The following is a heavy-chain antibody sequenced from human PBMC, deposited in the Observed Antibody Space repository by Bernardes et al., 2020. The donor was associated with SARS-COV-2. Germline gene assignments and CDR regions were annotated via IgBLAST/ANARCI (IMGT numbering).Heavy chain of an antibody. J-gene: IGHJ4*02. CDR2: ILYDGSSE. Sequence: GGSLRLSCAASGFPFSSSAMHWVRQAPGKGLEWVAFILYDGSSENYADSVKGRFTVSRDNMKNTLYLQMTSLSVEDTAVYYCGRRGTFSNYIDYWGQGTLVTVSS. V-gene: IGHV3-30*02. CDR3: GRRGTFSNYIDY. CDR1: GFPFSSSA. D-gene: IGHD3-10*01.